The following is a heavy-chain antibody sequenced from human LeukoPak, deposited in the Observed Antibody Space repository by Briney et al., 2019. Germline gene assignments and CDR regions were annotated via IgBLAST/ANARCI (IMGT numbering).Heavy chain of an antibody. CDR1: GFTFSSYA. V-gene: IGHV3-30-3*01. D-gene: IGHD3-22*01. J-gene: IGHJ4*02. CDR2: ISYDGSNK. CDR3: ARPVGYYSYFDY. Sequence: PGGSLRLSCAASGFTFSSYAMHWVRQAPGKGLEWVAVISYDGSNKYYADSVKGRFTISRDNSKNTLYLQMNSLRAEDTAVYYCARPVGYYSYFDYGGQGTLVTVSS.